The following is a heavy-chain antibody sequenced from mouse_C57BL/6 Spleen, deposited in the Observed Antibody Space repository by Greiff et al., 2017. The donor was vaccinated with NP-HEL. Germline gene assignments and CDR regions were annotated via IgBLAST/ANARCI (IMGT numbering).Heavy chain of an antibody. CDR2: IDPSDSET. CDR1: GYTFTSYW. Sequence: VQLQQSGAELVRPGSSVKLSCKASGYTFTSYWMHWVKQRPIQGLEWIGNIDPSDSETHYNQKFKDKATLTVDKSSSTAYMQLSSLTSEDSAVYYCARGDYSNSAWFAYWGQGTLVTVSA. D-gene: IGHD2-5*01. V-gene: IGHV1-52*01. CDR3: ARGDYSNSAWFAY. J-gene: IGHJ3*01.